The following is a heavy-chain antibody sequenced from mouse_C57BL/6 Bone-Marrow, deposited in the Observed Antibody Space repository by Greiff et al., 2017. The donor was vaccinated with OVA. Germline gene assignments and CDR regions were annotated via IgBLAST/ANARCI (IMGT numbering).Heavy chain of an antibody. Sequence: QVQLQQSGAELVKPGASVKISCKASGYAFSSYWMNWVKQRPGKGLEWIGQIYPGDGDTNYNGKFKGKATLTADKSSSTAYMQLSSLTSEDSAVYYCARVYGSSPYWYFDVWGTGTTVTVSS. D-gene: IGHD1-1*01. CDR3: ARVYGSSPYWYFDV. CDR2: IYPGDGDT. V-gene: IGHV1-80*01. J-gene: IGHJ1*03. CDR1: GYAFSSYW.